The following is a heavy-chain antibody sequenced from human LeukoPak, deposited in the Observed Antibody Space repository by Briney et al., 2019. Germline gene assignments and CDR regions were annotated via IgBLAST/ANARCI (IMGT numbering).Heavy chain of an antibody. Sequence: SETLSLTCTVSNYSINNGYYWGWIRQPPGKGLEWIGYIYYSGSTYYNPSLKSRVTISVDTSKNQFSLKLSSVTAADTAVYYCARQLAGLGAYDIWGQGTMVTVSS. CDR2: IYYSGST. J-gene: IGHJ3*02. CDR1: NYSINNGYY. V-gene: IGHV4-38-2*02. CDR3: ARQLAGLGAYDI. D-gene: IGHD3/OR15-3a*01.